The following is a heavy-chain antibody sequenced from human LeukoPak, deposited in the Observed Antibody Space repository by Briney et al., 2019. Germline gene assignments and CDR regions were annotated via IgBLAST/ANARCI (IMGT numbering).Heavy chain of an antibody. CDR3: ASSGSYRFDY. J-gene: IGHJ4*02. V-gene: IGHV3-48*02. CDR2: ITASGTAM. Sequence: GGSLRLSCAASGFTFSSYSMNWVRQAPGKGLEWVSHITASGTAMFYADSVKGRFTISRDNAKNSLYLRMNSLRDEDTAVYYCASSGSYRFDYWGQGTLVTVSS. CDR1: GFTFSSYS. D-gene: IGHD1-26*01.